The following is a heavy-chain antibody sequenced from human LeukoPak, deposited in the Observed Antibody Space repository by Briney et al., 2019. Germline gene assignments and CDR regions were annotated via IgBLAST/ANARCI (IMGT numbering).Heavy chain of an antibody. J-gene: IGHJ4*02. CDR3: AREGDYYGSGSYYHSPVDY. V-gene: IGHV3-30*04. Sequence: PGRSLRLSCAASGFTFSSYAMHWVRQAPGKGLEWVAVMSYDGSNEYYADSVKGRFTIFRDSSKSTLYLQMNSLRAEDTALYYCAREGDYYGSGSYYHSPVDYWGQGTLVTVSS. CDR2: MSYDGSNE. D-gene: IGHD3-10*01. CDR1: GFTFSSYA.